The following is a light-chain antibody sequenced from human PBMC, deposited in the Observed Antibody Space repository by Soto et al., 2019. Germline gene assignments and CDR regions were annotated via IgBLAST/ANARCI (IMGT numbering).Light chain of an antibody. CDR1: QSVSSSF. Sequence: ESVLTQSPGTLSLSPGERATLSCRASQSVSSSFLAWYQLKPGQAPRLLIYGVSSRATGIPDRFSGSGSGTDFTLTISRLEPEDFAVYYCQQYDSSPWTFGQGTKVEIK. V-gene: IGKV3-20*01. CDR2: GVS. J-gene: IGKJ1*01. CDR3: QQYDSSPWT.